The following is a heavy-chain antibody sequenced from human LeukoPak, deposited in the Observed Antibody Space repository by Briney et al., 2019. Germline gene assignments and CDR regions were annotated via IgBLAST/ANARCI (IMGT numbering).Heavy chain of an antibody. CDR3: AKRPWSTVTTRDCYYYYYMDV. CDR1: GFTFSSYG. Sequence: PGGTLRLSCAASGFTFSSYGMSWVRQAPGKGLEWVSAISGSGGSTYYADSVKGRFTISRDNSKNTLYLQMNSLRAEDTAVYYCAKRPWSTVTTRDCYYYYYMDVWGKGTTVTISS. CDR2: ISGSGGST. D-gene: IGHD4-17*01. J-gene: IGHJ6*03. V-gene: IGHV3-23*01.